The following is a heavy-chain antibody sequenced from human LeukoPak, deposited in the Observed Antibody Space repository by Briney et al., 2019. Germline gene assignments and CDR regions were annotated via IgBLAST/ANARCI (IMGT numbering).Heavy chain of an antibody. J-gene: IGHJ5*02. V-gene: IGHV3-9*01. D-gene: IGHD5-12*01. CDR3: AKDSGSSSGYESWFDP. Sequence: GGSLRLSCAASGFTFDDYAMHWVRQAPGKGLEWVSGISWSSDNIDYADSVKGRFTISRDNAKNSLYLQMNSLRVEDTALYYCAKDSGSSSGYESWFDPWGQGTLVTVSS. CDR1: GFTFDDYA. CDR2: ISWSSDNI.